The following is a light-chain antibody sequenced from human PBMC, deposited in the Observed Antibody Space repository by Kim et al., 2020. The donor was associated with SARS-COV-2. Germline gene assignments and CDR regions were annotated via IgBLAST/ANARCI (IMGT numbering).Light chain of an antibody. CDR3: MQGTHWPVGYT. CDR2: KVS. Sequence: ATISGTASKSLVENEGNTYLNWFKQRPGQSPRRLIYKVSNRDSGVPDIFSGSGSGTDFTLKISRVEAEDVATYYCMQGTHWPVGYTFGKGKKLEI. CDR1: KSLVENEGNTY. V-gene: IGKV2-30*01. J-gene: IGKJ2*01.